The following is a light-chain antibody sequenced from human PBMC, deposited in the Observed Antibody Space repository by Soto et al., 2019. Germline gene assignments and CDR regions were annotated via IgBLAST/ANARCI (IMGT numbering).Light chain of an antibody. CDR3: ASYGSGATYV. Sequence: VLTQPASVSGSPGQSITISCTGTSSDVGGYNYVSWYQQHPGKAPKLMIYEVSNRPSGVSNRFSGSKSGNTASLTISGLQAEDEADYYCASYGSGATYVFGGGTKVTVL. J-gene: IGLJ1*01. CDR2: EVS. V-gene: IGLV2-14*01. CDR1: SSDVGGYNY.